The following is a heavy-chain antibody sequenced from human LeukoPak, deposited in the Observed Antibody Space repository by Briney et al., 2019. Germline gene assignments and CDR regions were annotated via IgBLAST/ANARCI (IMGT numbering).Heavy chain of an antibody. J-gene: IGHJ3*02. CDR2: ISGSGGST. CDR3: AKGHISGYYLDAFDI. D-gene: IGHD6-19*01. V-gene: IGHV3-23*01. Sequence: GGSLRLSCAASGFTFSIYAMSWVRQAPGRGLEWVSTISGSGGSTYYADSVKGRFTISRDNSKNTLSLQMNSLRAEDTAVYYCAKGHISGYYLDAFDIWGQGTMVTVSS. CDR1: GFTFSIYA.